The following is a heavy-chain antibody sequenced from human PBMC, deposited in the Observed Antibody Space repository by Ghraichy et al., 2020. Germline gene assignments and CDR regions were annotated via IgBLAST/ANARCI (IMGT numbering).Heavy chain of an antibody. CDR2: LSPDGTTS. D-gene: IGHD6-25*01. J-gene: IGHJ3*01. CDR1: GFTVRNFW. V-gene: IGHV3-74*01. CDR3: VRGGYFSHDAFDV. Sequence: GGSLRLSCETSGFTVRNFWMFWVRHAPGKGLVWVSRLSPDGTTSDYADSVKGRFTFSRDAATHTLFLEMASLRADDTAFYFCVRGGYFSHDAFDVWGLGTKVTVSS.